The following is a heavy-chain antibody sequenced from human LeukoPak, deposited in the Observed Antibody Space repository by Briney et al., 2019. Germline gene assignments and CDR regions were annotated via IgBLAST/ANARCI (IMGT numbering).Heavy chain of an antibody. D-gene: IGHD3-22*01. CDR3: ARLPDSSGLGFDY. J-gene: IGHJ4*02. Sequence: SETLSLTCTVSGGSISSSSYYWGWIRQPPGKGLEWIGSIYYSGSTYYNPSLKSRVTISVDTSRNQFSLKLSSVTAADTAVYYRARLPDSSGLGFDYWGQGTLVTVSS. CDR2: IYYSGST. CDR1: GGSISSSSYY. V-gene: IGHV4-39*01.